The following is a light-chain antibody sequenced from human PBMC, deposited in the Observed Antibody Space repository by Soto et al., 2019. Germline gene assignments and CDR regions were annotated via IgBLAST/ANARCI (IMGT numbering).Light chain of an antibody. Sequence: EIVMTQSPATLSVSPGDSATLSCSASQSINSELAWYQQKPGQPPRLLIYGASTRATGVPARFTGSGSGSDFTLTISVLQSEDFAVYYCQQGHNWHLTVGQGTRMDI. J-gene: IGKJ2*01. CDR2: GAS. CDR1: QSINSE. CDR3: QQGHNWHLT. V-gene: IGKV3-15*01.